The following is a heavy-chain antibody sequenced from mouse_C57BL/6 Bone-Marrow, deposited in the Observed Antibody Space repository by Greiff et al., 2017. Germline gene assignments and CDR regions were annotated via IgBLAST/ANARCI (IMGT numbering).Heavy chain of an antibody. CDR1: GYTFTSYD. V-gene: IGHV1-85*01. Sequence: QVQLQQSGPELVKPGASVKLSCKASGYTFTSYDMHWVKQRPGQGLEWIGWIYPCDSTTNYNETFKGKSTLTVDNSSSTAYMERHSLTSEDSAVYFCAREDYSDLFDYWGQGTTLTVSS. D-gene: IGHD2-13*01. CDR3: AREDYSDLFDY. CDR2: IYPCDSTT. J-gene: IGHJ2*01.